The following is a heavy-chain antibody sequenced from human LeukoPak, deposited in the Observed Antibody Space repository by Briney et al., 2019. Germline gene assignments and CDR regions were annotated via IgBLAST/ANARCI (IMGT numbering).Heavy chain of an antibody. V-gene: IGHV4-59*12. D-gene: IGHD2-2*01. CDR1: GGSISSYY. CDR3: ASSGSSTSCPF. J-gene: IGHJ4*02. CDR2: IYYSGST. Sequence: SETLSLTCTVSGGSISSYYWSWIRQPPGKGLEWIGYIYYSGSTYYNPSLKSRVTISVDRSKNQFSLKLSSVTAADTAVYYCASSGSSTSCPFWGQGTLVTVSS.